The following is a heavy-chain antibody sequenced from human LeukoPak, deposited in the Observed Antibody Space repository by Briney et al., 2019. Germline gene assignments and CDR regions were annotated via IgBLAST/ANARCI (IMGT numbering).Heavy chain of an antibody. J-gene: IGHJ4*02. CDR1: GFTFSSYL. CDR2: IKQDGSEK. Sequence: GGSLRLSCAACGFTFSSYLMSWVRQAPGKGLEWVANIKQDGSEKYYVDSVKGRFTISRDNAKNSLYLQMNSLRAEDTAVYYCARDKTGTYYFDYWGQGTLVTVSS. V-gene: IGHV3-7*03. CDR3: ARDKTGTYYFDY. D-gene: IGHD3-10*01.